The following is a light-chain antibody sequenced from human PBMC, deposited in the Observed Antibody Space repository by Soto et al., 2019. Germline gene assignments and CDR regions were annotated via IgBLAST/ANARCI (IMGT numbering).Light chain of an antibody. Sequence: EIVSTQSPGTLSLSPGERATLSCRASQSVSSNYLAWYQQKPGQAPRLLIYGASSRATGIPDRFSGSGSGTDFTLTISRLAPEDFAVYYCQQYGSSPETFGQGTKVDIK. CDR3: QQYGSSPET. J-gene: IGKJ1*01. CDR2: GAS. V-gene: IGKV3-20*01. CDR1: QSVSSNY.